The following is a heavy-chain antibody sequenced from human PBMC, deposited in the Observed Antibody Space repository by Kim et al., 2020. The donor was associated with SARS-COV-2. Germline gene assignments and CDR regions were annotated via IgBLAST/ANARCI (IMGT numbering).Heavy chain of an antibody. J-gene: IGHJ5*02. CDR1: GFTFSSYS. Sequence: GGSLRLSCAASGFTFSSYSMNWVRQAPGKGLEWVSSISSSSSYIYYADSVKGRFTISRDNAKNSLYLQMNSLRAEDTAVYYCATSNYCSSTSCRPRGKFDPWGQGTLVTVSS. CDR2: ISSSSSYI. V-gene: IGHV3-21*01. CDR3: ATSNYCSSTSCRPRGKFDP. D-gene: IGHD2-2*01.